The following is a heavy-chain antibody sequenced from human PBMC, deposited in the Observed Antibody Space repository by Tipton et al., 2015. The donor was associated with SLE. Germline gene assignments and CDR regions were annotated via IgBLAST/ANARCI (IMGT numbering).Heavy chain of an antibody. Sequence: GSLRLSCAASGFTFGNNWMTWVRQAPGKGLEWVATINEDGDVEYYLDSVRGRFTISRDTAKNSLYLQMNNLRVEETAVYYCAREFQGSFYVNGAFDIWGQGTMVTVSS. CDR1: GFTFGNNW. CDR3: AREFQGSFYVNGAFDI. CDR2: INEDGDVE. V-gene: IGHV3-7*01. J-gene: IGHJ3*02. D-gene: IGHD1-26*01.